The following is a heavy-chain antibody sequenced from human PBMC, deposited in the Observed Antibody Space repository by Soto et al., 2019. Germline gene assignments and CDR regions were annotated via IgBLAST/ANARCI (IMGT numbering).Heavy chain of an antibody. CDR1: GFTFSNYD. CDR2: IGAAGDT. D-gene: IGHD2-8*02. Sequence: GGSLRLSCSASGFTFSNYDIHWVRQVTGKGLEWVSAIGAAGDTFYPGSVDGRFTVSRENAKNSLYLQMNNLGAGDTAVYYCARGVLGPGDYYYGMDVWGQGTTVTVSS. CDR3: ARGVLGPGDYYYGMDV. V-gene: IGHV3-13*01. J-gene: IGHJ6*02.